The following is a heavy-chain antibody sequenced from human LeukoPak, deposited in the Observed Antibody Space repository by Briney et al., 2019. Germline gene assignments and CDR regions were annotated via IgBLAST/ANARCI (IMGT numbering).Heavy chain of an antibody. V-gene: IGHV3-30*18. D-gene: IGHD1-26*01. J-gene: IGHJ4*02. Sequence: SGGSLRLSCAASGFTFSSYGMHWVRQAPGKGLEGVAVISYDGSNKYYADSVKGRFTISRDNSKNTLYLQMNSLRAEDTAVYYCAKGLVGATTSGIDYWGQGTLVTVSS. CDR3: AKGLVGATTSGIDY. CDR2: ISYDGSNK. CDR1: GFTFSSYG.